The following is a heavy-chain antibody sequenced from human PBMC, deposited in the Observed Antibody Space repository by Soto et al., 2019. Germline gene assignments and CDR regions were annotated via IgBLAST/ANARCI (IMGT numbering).Heavy chain of an antibody. D-gene: IGHD2-2*01. CDR3: AKDCDIVVVPAAPGSMDV. J-gene: IGHJ6*04. CDR2: ISYDGSNK. V-gene: IGHV3-30*18. CDR1: GFTFSSYG. Sequence: GGSLILSCAASGFTFSSYGMHWVRQAPGKGLEWVAVISYDGSNKYYADSVKGRFTISRDNSKNTLYLQMNSLRAEDTAVYYCAKDCDIVVVPAAPGSMDVWGKGTTVTVSS.